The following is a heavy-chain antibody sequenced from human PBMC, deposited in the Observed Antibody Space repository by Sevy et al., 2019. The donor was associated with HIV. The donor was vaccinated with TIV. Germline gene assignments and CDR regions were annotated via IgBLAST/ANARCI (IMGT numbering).Heavy chain of an antibody. J-gene: IGHJ4*02. CDR2: FDPEDGKT. V-gene: IGHV1-24*01. D-gene: IGHD3-22*01. CDR1: GYTLTELS. Sequence: ASVKVSCKVSGYTLTELSIHWVRQAPGKGLEWLVTFDPEDGKTIYAQNFQGRVTMTEDTSTDTTYMELSSLRSEDTAVYYWASTRDYYDGSGYYFDYWGQGTLVTVSS. CDR3: ASTRDYYDGSGYYFDY.